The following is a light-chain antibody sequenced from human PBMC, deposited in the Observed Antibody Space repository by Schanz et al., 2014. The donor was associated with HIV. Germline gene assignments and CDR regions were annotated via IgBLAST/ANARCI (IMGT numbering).Light chain of an antibody. Sequence: QSALTQPASVSGSPGQSITISCTGTSSDVGSYNLVSWYQQHPGKAPKLMIYEGSKRPSGVSNRFSGSKSGNTASLTISGLHAEDEADYYCCSYAGSSTFLFGGGTKLTVL. V-gene: IGLV2-23*03. J-gene: IGLJ2*01. CDR3: CSYAGSSTFL. CDR1: SSDVGSYNL. CDR2: EGS.